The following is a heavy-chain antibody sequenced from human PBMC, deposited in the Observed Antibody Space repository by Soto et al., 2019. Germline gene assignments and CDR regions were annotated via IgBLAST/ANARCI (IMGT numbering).Heavy chain of an antibody. Sequence: EVQLVESGGDLVQRGGSLRLSCAASGFPFSSYWMHWVRHTPGKGLDWVARMSGDGVTTYYADSVTGRFTVSRENAKNTLSLQISGLRAEDTAVYYCAREYYGLLTGYYTDYWGQGTLVSVSS. J-gene: IGHJ4*02. CDR3: AREYYGLLTGYYTDY. CDR2: MSGDGVTT. V-gene: IGHV3-74*01. CDR1: GFPFSSYW. D-gene: IGHD3-9*01.